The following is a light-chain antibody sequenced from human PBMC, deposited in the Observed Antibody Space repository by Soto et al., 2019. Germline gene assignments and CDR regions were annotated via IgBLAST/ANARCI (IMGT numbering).Light chain of an antibody. CDR2: WAS. CDR3: HQSYSPPLT. CDR1: QSLFYSSNSKNF. Sequence: DIVLTQSPDSLAVSLGERATINCKSSQSLFYSSNSKNFLGWYQKNPGQPPKLLMYWASTRESGVPDRVSGSGSATDFTLTITNLQAEDVAVYYWHQSYSPPLTFGGGTKVEIK. J-gene: IGKJ4*01. V-gene: IGKV4-1*01.